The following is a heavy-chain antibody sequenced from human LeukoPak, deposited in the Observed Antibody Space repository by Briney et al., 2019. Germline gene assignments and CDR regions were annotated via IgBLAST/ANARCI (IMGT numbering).Heavy chain of an antibody. CDR3: ARHEYDFWSGWGAFDI. V-gene: IGHV4-30-4*08. CDR2: IYYSGST. J-gene: IGHJ3*02. CDR1: GGSISSGDYY. Sequence: SETLSLTCTVSGGSISSGDYYWRWIRQPPGKGLEWIVYIYYSGSTYYNPSLKSRVTISVDTSKNQFSLKLSSVTAADTAVYYCARHEYDFWSGWGAFDIWGQGTMVTVSS. D-gene: IGHD3-3*01.